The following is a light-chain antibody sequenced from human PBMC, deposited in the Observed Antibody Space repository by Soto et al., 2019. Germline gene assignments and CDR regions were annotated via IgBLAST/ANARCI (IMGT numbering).Light chain of an antibody. Sequence: EIVLTQSPGTLSLSPGERATLSCRASQSVSSSYLAWYQQKPGQAPSLLIYGASGRATGIPDRFSGSGSGTEFTLTISRLEPEDFAVYYCQPYGSSPIFTFGPGTKVDIK. CDR3: QPYGSSPIFT. CDR1: QSVSSSY. CDR2: GAS. V-gene: IGKV3-20*01. J-gene: IGKJ3*01.